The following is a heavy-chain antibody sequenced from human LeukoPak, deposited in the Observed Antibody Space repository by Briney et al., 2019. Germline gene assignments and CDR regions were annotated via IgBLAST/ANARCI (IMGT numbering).Heavy chain of an antibody. V-gene: IGHV4-61*01. CDR2: IYYSGST. CDR3: ARGTGAYYYL. J-gene: IGHJ3*01. D-gene: IGHD3-22*01. CDR1: GGSVSSGSYY. Sequence: SETLSLTCTVSGGSVSSGSYYWSWIRQPPGRGLEWIGYIYYSGSTKYNPYLKSRLTISMDTSKNQFSLKLSSMTSADTALYYCARGTGAYYYLWGQGTMVTVSS.